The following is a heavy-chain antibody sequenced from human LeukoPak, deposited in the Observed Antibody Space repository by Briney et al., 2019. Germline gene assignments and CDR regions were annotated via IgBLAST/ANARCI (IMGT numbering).Heavy chain of an antibody. J-gene: IGHJ4*02. Sequence: ASVKVSCKASGYTFTSYYMHWVRQAPGQGLEWMGRINPNSGGTNYAQKFQGRVTMTRDTSISTAYMELSRLRSDDTAVYYCARDSDDSSGYYSNFDYWGQGTLVTVSS. V-gene: IGHV1-2*06. CDR1: GYTFTSYY. D-gene: IGHD3-22*01. CDR2: INPNSGGT. CDR3: ARDSDDSSGYYSNFDY.